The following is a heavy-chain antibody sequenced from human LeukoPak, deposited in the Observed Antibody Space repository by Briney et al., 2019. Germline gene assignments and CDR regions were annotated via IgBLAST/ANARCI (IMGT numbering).Heavy chain of an antibody. D-gene: IGHD5-24*01. Sequence: PGGSLRLFCAASGFTISSYWMSWVRQAPGKALEGGANIRQDGGQTYYVDSVKDRFTISRDNAKNSLYLQVNSLRAEDTAVYYCARDKHNPGSAFDIWGQGTMLTVSS. V-gene: IGHV3-7*01. CDR3: ARDKHNPGSAFDI. J-gene: IGHJ3*02. CDR1: GFTISSYW. CDR2: IRQDGGQT.